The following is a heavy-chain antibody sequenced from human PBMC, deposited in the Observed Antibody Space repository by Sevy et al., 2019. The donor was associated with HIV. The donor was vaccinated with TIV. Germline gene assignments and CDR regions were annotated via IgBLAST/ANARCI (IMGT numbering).Heavy chain of an antibody. Sequence: GGSLRLSCAASGFTFNTHVMNWVRQAPGKGLEWVSSISGFGNTYYADSVRGRFTISRDNAKNTLYLQMNSLRADDTAVYYCAGHKRDDVPFWGQGTQVTVSS. CDR2: ISGFGNT. D-gene: IGHD3-10*02. V-gene: IGHV3-23*01. CDR1: GFTFNTHV. J-gene: IGHJ4*02. CDR3: AGHKRDDVPF.